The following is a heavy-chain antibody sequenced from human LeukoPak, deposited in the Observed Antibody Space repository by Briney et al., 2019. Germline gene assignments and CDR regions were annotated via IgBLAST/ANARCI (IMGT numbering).Heavy chain of an antibody. CDR1: GFTFSTYG. V-gene: IGHV3-30*03. CDR2: ISYDGSNK. CDR3: TTDFGGSDDC. J-gene: IGHJ4*02. D-gene: IGHD3-10*01. Sequence: PGGSLRLSCAASGFTFSTYGMYWVRQAPGKGLEWVAVISYDGSNKYYADSVKGRFTISRDNSKNTLYLQMNSLSAEDTAVYYCTTDFGGSDDCWGQGTLVTVSS.